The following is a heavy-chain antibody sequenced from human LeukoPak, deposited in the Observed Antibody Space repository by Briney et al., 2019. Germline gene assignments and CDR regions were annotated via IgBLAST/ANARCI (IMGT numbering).Heavy chain of an antibody. Sequence: SQTLSLTCALSGDSVASNSAGWDWLRQYPSRGLEWLGRTYYRSKWYNDYAVSVKSRITINPDTSKNQFSLQLNSVTPEDTAVYYCARALSSGWSHGMDVWGQGTTVTVSS. D-gene: IGHD6-19*01. J-gene: IGHJ6*02. CDR1: GDSVASNSAG. CDR2: TYYRSKWYN. V-gene: IGHV6-1*01. CDR3: ARALSSGWSHGMDV.